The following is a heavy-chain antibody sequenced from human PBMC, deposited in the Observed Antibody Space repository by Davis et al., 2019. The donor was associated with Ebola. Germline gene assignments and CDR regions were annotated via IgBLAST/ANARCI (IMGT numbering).Heavy chain of an antibody. CDR3: ARSWGVVVVPAAIPAWFDP. D-gene: IGHD2-2*02. J-gene: IGHJ5*02. V-gene: IGHV1-18*04. CDR2: ISAYNGHT. Sequence: AASVKVSCKASGYTFTGYYMHWVRQAPGQGLEWMGWISAYNGHTNYAQKLQGRVTMTTDTSTSTAYMELRSLRSDDTAVYYCARSWGVVVVPAAIPAWFDPWGQGTLVTVSS. CDR1: GYTFTGYY.